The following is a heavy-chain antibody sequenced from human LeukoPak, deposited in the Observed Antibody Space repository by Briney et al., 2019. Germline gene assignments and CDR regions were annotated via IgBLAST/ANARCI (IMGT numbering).Heavy chain of an antibody. Sequence: ASVKVSCKASGYTFTGYYIHWVRQAPGQGLEWMGWINPNRGGTNYAQKFQGRVTMTRDTSISTAYMELSRLRSDDTAVYYCARDGGNDYSNYDYWGQGTLVTVSS. CDR1: GYTFTGYY. CDR2: INPNRGGT. J-gene: IGHJ4*02. V-gene: IGHV1-2*02. CDR3: ARDGGNDYSNYDY. D-gene: IGHD4-11*01.